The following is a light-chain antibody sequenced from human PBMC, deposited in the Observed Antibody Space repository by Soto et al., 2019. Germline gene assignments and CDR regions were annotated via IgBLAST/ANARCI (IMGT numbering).Light chain of an antibody. CDR3: YSFAGRATFV. V-gene: IGLV2-23*02. CDR2: EAT. Sequence: QSALTQPASVSGSPGQSITISCTGTSSDIGGYNLVSWYQHHPGKAPKLLIYEATKRPSGVSDRFSGSRSGNTASLTISPLQSEDEADYSCYSFAGRATFVFGGGTKLTVL. CDR1: SSDIGGYNL. J-gene: IGLJ2*01.